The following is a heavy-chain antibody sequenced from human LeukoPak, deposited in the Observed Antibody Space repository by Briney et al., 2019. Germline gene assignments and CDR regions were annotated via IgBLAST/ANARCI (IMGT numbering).Heavy chain of an antibody. Sequence: GGSLRLSCAASGFTVSSNYMSWVRQAPGKGLEWVSVIYSGGSTYYADSVKGRFTISRDNSKNTLYLQMNSLRAEDTAVYYCAKVKGYSAYDPIDYWGQGTLVTVSS. CDR3: AKVKGYSAYDPIDY. J-gene: IGHJ4*02. CDR1: GFTVSSNY. D-gene: IGHD5-12*01. CDR2: IYSGGST. V-gene: IGHV3-66*01.